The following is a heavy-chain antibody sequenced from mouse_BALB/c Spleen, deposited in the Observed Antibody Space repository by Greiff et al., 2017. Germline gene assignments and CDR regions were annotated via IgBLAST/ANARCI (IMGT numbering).Heavy chain of an antibody. CDR2: ISSGGST. Sequence: EVMLVESGGGLVKPGGSLKLSCAASGFTFSSYAMSWVRQTPEKRLEWVASISSGGSTYYPDSVKGRFTISRDNARNILYLQMSSLRSEDTAMYYCARAYGNYYFDYWGQGTTLTVSS. D-gene: IGHD2-1*01. CDR1: GFTFSSYA. CDR3: ARAYGNYYFDY. J-gene: IGHJ2*01. V-gene: IGHV5-6-5*01.